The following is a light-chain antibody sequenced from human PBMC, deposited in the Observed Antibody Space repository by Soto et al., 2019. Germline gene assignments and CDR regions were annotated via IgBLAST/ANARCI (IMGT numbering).Light chain of an antibody. Sequence: DIQITQSPSTLSASVGDRVTITCRASQSISSWLAWYQQKPGKAPKILIYDASTLESGVPSRFTGRGSGTEFTLTISSLQPEDFSTYYCQQYKSYSRMFGQGTKVDIK. J-gene: IGKJ1*01. V-gene: IGKV1-5*01. CDR3: QQYKSYSRM. CDR1: QSISSW. CDR2: DAS.